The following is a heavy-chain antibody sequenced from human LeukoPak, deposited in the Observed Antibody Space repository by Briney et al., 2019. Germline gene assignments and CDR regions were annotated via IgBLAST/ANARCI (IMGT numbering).Heavy chain of an antibody. V-gene: IGHV3-73*01. CDR2: IRSKAHSYAT. D-gene: IGHD3-22*01. Sequence: GGSLRLSCAASGFTFSGSAMHWVRQASGKGLEWVGRIRSKAHSYATAYAASVKGRFTISRDDSKNTAYLQMNSLKTEDTAVYYCTRHGGRDYYDSTEDAFDIWGQGTMVTVSS. CDR3: TRHGGRDYYDSTEDAFDI. J-gene: IGHJ3*02. CDR1: GFTFSGSA.